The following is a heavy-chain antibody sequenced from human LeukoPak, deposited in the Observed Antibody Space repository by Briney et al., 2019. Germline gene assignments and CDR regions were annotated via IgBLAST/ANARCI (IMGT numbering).Heavy chain of an antibody. V-gene: IGHV4-59*01. Sequence: PSETLSLTCTVSGGSISSYYWSWIRQPPGKGLEWIGYIYYSGSTNYNPSLKSRVTISVDTSRNQFSLKLSSVTAADTAVYYCARSTGYSIYYFDYWGQGTLVTVSS. CDR1: GGSISSYY. D-gene: IGHD6-13*01. J-gene: IGHJ4*02. CDR3: ARSTGYSIYYFDY. CDR2: IYYSGST.